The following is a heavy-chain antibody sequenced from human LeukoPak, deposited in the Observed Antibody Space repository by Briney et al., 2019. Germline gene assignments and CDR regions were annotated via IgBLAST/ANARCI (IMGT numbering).Heavy chain of an antibody. J-gene: IGHJ3*02. V-gene: IGHV3-23*01. CDR1: GFTFSSYA. CDR3: AKDRMYYDFWSGYSVDAFDI. CDR2: ISGSGGST. D-gene: IGHD3-3*01. Sequence: PGGSLRLSCAASGFTFSSYAMNWVRQAPGKGLEWVSAISGSGGSTYYADSVKGRFTISRDNSKNTLYLQMNSLRAEDTAVYYCAKDRMYYDFWSGYSVDAFDIWGQGTMVTVSS.